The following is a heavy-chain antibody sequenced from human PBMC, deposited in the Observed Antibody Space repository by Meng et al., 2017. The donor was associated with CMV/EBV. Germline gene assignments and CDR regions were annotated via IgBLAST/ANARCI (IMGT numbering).Heavy chain of an antibody. CDR3: AREGVMTAFDI. CDR2: IIPILGIA. CDR1: GGTFSSYA. Sequence: SSVNVSCKASGGTFSSYAISWVRQAPGQGLEWMGGIIPILGIANYAQKFQGRVTITADKSTRTAYMEMGSLRAEDTAVYYCAREGVMTAFDIWGQGTMVTVSS. J-gene: IGHJ3*02. D-gene: IGHD2-8*01. V-gene: IGHV1-69*10.